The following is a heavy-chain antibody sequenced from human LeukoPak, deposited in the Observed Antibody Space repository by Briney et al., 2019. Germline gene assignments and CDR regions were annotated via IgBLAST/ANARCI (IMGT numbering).Heavy chain of an antibody. CDR2: IYSDRST. Sequence: PGGSPRLSCAASGFTVSSNYMSWVRQAPGKGLEWVSVIYSDRSTYYADSVKGRFTISRDNSKNTLYLQMNNLRAEDTAVYYCAKAGIVATFYSSGWYFDYWGQGTLVTVSS. V-gene: IGHV3-66*01. CDR1: GFTVSSNY. D-gene: IGHD6-19*01. CDR3: AKAGIVATFYSSGWYFDY. J-gene: IGHJ4*02.